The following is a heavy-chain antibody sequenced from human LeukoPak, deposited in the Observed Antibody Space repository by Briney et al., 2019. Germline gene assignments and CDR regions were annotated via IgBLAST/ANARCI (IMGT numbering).Heavy chain of an antibody. CDR3: ARQRRSTVEDY. CDR2: INHSGST. CDR1: GGSISSSSYY. J-gene: IGHJ4*02. Sequence: SETLSLTCTVSGGSISSSSYYWGWIRQPPGKGLEWIGEINHSGSTNYNPSLKSRVTISVDTSKNQFSLKLSSVTAADTAVYYCARQRRSTVEDYWGQGTLVTVSS. V-gene: IGHV4-39*01. D-gene: IGHD4-17*01.